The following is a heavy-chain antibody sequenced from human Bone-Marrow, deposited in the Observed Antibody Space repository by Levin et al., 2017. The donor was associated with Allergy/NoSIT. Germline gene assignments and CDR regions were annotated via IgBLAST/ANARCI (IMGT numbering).Heavy chain of an antibody. CDR1: GFNFSNYG. J-gene: IGHJ6*02. D-gene: IGHD3-16*01. CDR2: IWFDGSNK. Sequence: PGGSLRLSCAASGFNFSNYGIHWVRQAPGKGLEWVAVIWFDGSNKFYGDSVKGRFTISRDNSKNTLYLQMNNLRADDTAVYFCARDGGTFYYHGMDVWGQGTTVTVSS. V-gene: IGHV3-33*01. CDR3: ARDGGTFYYHGMDV.